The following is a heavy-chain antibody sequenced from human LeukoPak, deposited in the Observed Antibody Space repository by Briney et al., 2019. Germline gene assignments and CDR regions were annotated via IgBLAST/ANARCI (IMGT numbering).Heavy chain of an antibody. J-gene: IGHJ5*02. Sequence: PGGSLRLSCAASGFTFSSYGMHWVRQAPGKVLEWVAATWYDGSNKYYADSVKGRFTISRDNAKNSLYLQMNSLRAEDTAVYYCARDYTGYFPWGQGTLVIVSS. CDR1: GFTFSSYG. V-gene: IGHV3-33*01. D-gene: IGHD3-9*01. CDR3: ARDYTGYFP. CDR2: TWYDGSNK.